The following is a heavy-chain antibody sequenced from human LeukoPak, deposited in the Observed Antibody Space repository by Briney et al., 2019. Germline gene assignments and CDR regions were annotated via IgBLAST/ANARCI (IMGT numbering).Heavy chain of an antibody. V-gene: IGHV4-39*07. CDR3: ARDHIAVAGNFDY. CDR2: IYYSGST. J-gene: IGHJ4*02. D-gene: IGHD6-19*01. Sequence: SETLSLTCTVSGGSISSSSYYWGWIRQPPGKGLEWIRSIYYSGSTYYNPSLRSRVTISVDTSKNQFSLKLSSVTAADTAVYYCARDHIAVAGNFDYWGQGSLVTVSS. CDR1: GGSISSSSYY.